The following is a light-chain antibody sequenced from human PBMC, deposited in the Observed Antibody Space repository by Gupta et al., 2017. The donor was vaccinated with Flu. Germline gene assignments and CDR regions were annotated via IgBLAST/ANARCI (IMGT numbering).Light chain of an antibody. CDR3: QQNNSYPHT. CDR1: QGIINN. J-gene: IGKJ5*01. Sequence: DIQMTQSPSSLSASVGDRVTITCRASQGIINNLAWFQQKPGQAPKSLIHDASSVQSGVPARFSGSGSRTDFTLTISSRQPEDVATYYCQQNNSYPHTFGQGTRLDIK. V-gene: IGKV1-16*01. CDR2: DAS.